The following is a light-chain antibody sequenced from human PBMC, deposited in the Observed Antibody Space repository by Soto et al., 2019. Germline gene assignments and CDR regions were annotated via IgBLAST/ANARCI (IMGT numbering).Light chain of an antibody. V-gene: IGKV1-39*01. CDR1: QSISSY. CDR2: AAS. CDR3: QQSYSTPRT. Sequence: DIQMTQSPSSLSASVGDRVTTTCRASQSISSYLNWYQQKPGKAPKLLIYAASSLQSGVPSRFSGSGSETDFTLTISSLQPEDFATYYCQQSYSTPRTFGQGTKV. J-gene: IGKJ1*01.